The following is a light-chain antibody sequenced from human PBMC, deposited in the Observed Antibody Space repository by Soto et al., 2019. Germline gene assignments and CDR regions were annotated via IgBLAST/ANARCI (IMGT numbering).Light chain of an antibody. CDR3: QQYCYLPLT. CDR1: QSVSSSY. CDR2: GAS. J-gene: IGKJ1*01. V-gene: IGKV3-20*01. Sequence: EIVLTQSPGTLSLSPGERATLSCRASQSVSSSYLAWYQQKPGQAPRLLIYGASNRATGIPDRFSGSGSGTNFTLNISRLEAEDFAVYYCQQYCYLPLTFRPGAKGEI.